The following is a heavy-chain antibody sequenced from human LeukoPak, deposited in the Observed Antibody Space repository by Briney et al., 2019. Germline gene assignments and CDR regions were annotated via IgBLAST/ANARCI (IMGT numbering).Heavy chain of an antibody. J-gene: IGHJ4*02. Sequence: PSETLSLTCTVSGGSISSSSFCWGWIRRPPGKGLEWIGSAYCSGSSYYNPSLKSRVTISVDTPKNQFSLRLYSVTAADTAVYFCARTDLGATVAHFDYWGQGALVTVSS. CDR3: ARTDLGATVAHFDY. V-gene: IGHV4-39*01. D-gene: IGHD1-26*01. CDR1: GGSISSSSFC. CDR2: AYCSGSS.